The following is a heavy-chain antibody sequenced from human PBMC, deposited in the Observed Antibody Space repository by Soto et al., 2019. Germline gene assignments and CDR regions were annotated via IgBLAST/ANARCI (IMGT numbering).Heavy chain of an antibody. CDR3: ARSLTVVTGVDY. V-gene: IGHV4-31*03. D-gene: IGHD2-15*01. CDR1: GGSISSGGYY. Sequence: TLSLTCTVSGGSISSGGYYWSWIRQHPGKGLEWIGYIYYSGSTYYNPSLKSRVTISVDTSKNQFSLKLSSVTAADTAVYYCARSLTVVTGVDYWGQGTLVTVSS. CDR2: IYYSGST. J-gene: IGHJ4*02.